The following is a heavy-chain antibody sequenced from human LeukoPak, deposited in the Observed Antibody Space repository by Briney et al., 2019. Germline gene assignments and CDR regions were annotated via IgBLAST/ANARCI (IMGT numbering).Heavy chain of an antibody. CDR1: GYSIGSGYY. J-gene: IGHJ5*02. V-gene: IGHV4-61*01. Sequence: SETLSLTCSVSGYSIGSGYYWSWIRQPPGKGLEWIGYIYYSGSTNYNPSLKSRVTISVDTSKNQFSLKLSSVTAADTAVYYCARDLRAAAQNWFDPWGQGTLVTVSS. CDR3: ARDLRAAAQNWFDP. D-gene: IGHD6-13*01. CDR2: IYYSGST.